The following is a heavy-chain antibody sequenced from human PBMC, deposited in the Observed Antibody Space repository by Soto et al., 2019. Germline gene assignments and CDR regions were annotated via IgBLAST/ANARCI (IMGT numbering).Heavy chain of an antibody. D-gene: IGHD3-10*01. CDR2: ISKRGIA. Sequence: ASVPLSLACTVACDSIISNEWFWILQPPGKGLDCIGYISKRGIANHNPSLKIRVTMSIDMAKNQFSLKLRSVTAADTAVYYCARDQMGSLDYWGQGTLVTVSS. CDR1: CDSIISNE. J-gene: IGHJ4*02. CDR3: ARDQMGSLDY. V-gene: IGHV4-59*01.